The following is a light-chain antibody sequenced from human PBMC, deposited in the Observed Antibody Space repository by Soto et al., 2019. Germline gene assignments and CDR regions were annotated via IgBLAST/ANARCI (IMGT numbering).Light chain of an antibody. V-gene: IGLV2-11*01. CDR2: DVS. J-gene: IGLJ2*01. Sequence: QSALTQPRSVSGSPGQSVTISCTGTSSDVGGSNSVSWYQQHPGKAPKLVIYDVSKRPSGVPDRFSGSKSGNTASLTISGLQAEDDSYYYCCSYAGNSLVVFGGGTKLTVL. CDR1: SSDVGGSNS. CDR3: CSYAGNSLVV.